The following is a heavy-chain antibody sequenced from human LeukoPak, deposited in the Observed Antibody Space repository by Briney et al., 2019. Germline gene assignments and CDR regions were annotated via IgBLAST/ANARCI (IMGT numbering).Heavy chain of an antibody. CDR2: IYYSGST. CDR1: GGSISTSYY. D-gene: IGHD1-26*01. CDR3: ARSGMTGTTIVQFDP. J-gene: IGHJ5*02. Sequence: SETLSLTCTVSGGSISTSYYWGWIRQPPGKGLEWIGSIYYSGSTYYYPSLKSRVTISVDTSKNQFSLKLTSVTAADTAVYYCARSGMTGTTIVQFDPWGQGTLVTVSS. V-gene: IGHV4-39*07.